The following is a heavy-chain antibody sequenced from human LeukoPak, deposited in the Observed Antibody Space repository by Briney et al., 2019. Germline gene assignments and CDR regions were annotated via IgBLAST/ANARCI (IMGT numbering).Heavy chain of an antibody. CDR2: ISGSGGSK. V-gene: IGHV3-23*01. CDR1: GFTFISYP. D-gene: IGHD3-16*01. Sequence: GGALRLSFAASGFTFISYPISGLRQAPAKGREWVSAISGSGGSKYYADSVKGRFTISSDNSKTTIYLQMKSMSAEDKDAYYCEKHGGLGVTRLQYYFDYWGQGTLVTVSS. J-gene: IGHJ4*02. CDR3: EKHGGLGVTRLQYYFDY.